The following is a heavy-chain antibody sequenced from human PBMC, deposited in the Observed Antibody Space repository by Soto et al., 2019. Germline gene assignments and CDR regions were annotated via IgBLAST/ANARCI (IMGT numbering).Heavy chain of an antibody. J-gene: IGHJ4*02. CDR1: GGYLSSYY. CDR2: IYYSGST. Sequence: PSETLSLTCTVAGGYLSSYYWSWIRQHPGKGLEWIGYIYYSGSTNYNPSLKSRVTISVDTSKNQFSLKLSSVTAADTAVYYCARRYGYCSSTSCYSYFDYWGQGTLVTVSS. CDR3: ARRYGYCSSTSCYSYFDY. D-gene: IGHD2-2*01. V-gene: IGHV4-59*08.